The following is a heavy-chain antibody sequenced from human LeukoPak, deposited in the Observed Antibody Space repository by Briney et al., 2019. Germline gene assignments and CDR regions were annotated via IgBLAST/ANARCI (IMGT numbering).Heavy chain of an antibody. D-gene: IGHD3-9*01. Sequence: PSETLSLTCTVSGGSISSYYWSWIRQPPGKGLEWIGYIYYSGSTKYNPSFKSRVTTSVDTSKIQFSLKLISVTAADTAVYYCATVVRDDILTGYYIDHWGQGTLVTVSS. V-gene: IGHV4-59*01. CDR1: GGSISSYY. CDR3: ATVVRDDILTGYYIDH. J-gene: IGHJ4*02. CDR2: IYYSGST.